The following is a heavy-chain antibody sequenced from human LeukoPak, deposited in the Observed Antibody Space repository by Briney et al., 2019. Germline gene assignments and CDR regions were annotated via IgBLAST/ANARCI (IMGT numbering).Heavy chain of an antibody. D-gene: IGHD5-18*01. CDR2: IIPIFGTA. CDR1: GGTFSSYA. J-gene: IGHJ4*02. V-gene: IGHV1-69*01. CDR3: ARDALRGYSYGLTIDY. Sequence: SVKVSCKASGGTFSSYAISWVRQAPGQGLEWMGGIIPIFGTANYAQKFQGRVTITADESTGTAYMELSSLRSEDTAVYYCARDALRGYSYGLTIDYWGQGTLVTVSS.